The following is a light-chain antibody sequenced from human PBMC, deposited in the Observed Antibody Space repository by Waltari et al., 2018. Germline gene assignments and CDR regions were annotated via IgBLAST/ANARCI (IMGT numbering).Light chain of an antibody. CDR3: SSYTSTATSV. J-gene: IGLJ3*02. CDR1: SSDVGGYNY. Sequence: QSALTQPASVSGSPGQSITISCTGTSSDVGGYNYVSWYKQDPGKAPKPIIYECTRRPSGVSNRFSGSKSGDTASLTISALQTEDEADYYCSSYTSTATSVFGGGTKLTVL. CDR2: ECT. V-gene: IGLV2-14*01.